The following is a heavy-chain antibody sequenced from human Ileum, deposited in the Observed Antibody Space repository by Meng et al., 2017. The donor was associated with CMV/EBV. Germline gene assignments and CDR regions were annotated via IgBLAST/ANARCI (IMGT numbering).Heavy chain of an antibody. D-gene: IGHD3-3*01. CDR2: INHGGSS. J-gene: IGHJ4*02. Sequence: HVHLQHWGAGLLRPSDTLSLMCLVYCWSFSEYHWSWIRQAPGKGLEWIGEINHGGSSNYNPSLKSRVTISVDRSRNQVSLKLTSVTAADTAVYYCARASPQRRFLSYWGQGTLVTVSS. CDR3: ARASPQRRFLSY. CDR1: CWSFSEYH. V-gene: IGHV4-34*01.